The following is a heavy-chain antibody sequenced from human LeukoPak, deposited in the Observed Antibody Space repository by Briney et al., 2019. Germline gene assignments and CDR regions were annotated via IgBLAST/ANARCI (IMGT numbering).Heavy chain of an antibody. Sequence: PSETLSLTCTVSGYSISSGYYWGWIRQPPGKGLEWIGSIYHSGSTYYNPSLKSRVTISVDTSKNQFSLKLSSVTAADTAVYFCAREALYYYYYMDVWGKGTTVTVSS. CDR1: GYSISSGYY. CDR2: IYHSGST. CDR3: AREALYYYYYMDV. V-gene: IGHV4-38-2*02. J-gene: IGHJ6*03.